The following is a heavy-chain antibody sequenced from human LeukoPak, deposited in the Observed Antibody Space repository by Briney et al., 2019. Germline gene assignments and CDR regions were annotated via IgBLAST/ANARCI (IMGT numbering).Heavy chain of an antibody. V-gene: IGHV3-7*03. CDR3: ARKAQYNGHYPLDY. D-gene: IGHD1-7*01. J-gene: IGHJ4*02. CDR2: VNRDGSET. Sequence: GGSLGLSCAASGFALSSHWMTWVRQVPGRGPEWVANVNRDGSETYYLDSVKGRFTISKDNAKNSLYLQMNSLRAEDTALYFCARKAQYNGHYPLDYWGQGTLVTVSS. CDR1: GFALSSHW.